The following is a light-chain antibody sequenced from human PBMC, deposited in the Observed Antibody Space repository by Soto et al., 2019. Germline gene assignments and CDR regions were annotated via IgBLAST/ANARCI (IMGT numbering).Light chain of an antibody. CDR1: STVVGGYDY. V-gene: IGLV2-14*01. CDR3: CSYTTSGTPV. J-gene: IGLJ2*01. CDR2: EVT. Sequence: QSALSQPASVSGSPGQSITMSCTGASTVVGGYDYVSWYRQHPGEAPKLLIYEVTHRTSGVPERFSGSKSGNTASLTISGLRAEDEADYYCCSYTTSGTPVFGGGTKLTVL.